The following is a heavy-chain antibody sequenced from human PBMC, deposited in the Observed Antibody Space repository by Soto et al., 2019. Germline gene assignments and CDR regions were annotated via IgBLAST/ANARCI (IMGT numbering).Heavy chain of an antibody. CDR3: ARDEXVYYDSSGYYYPYAFDI. J-gene: IGHJ3*02. D-gene: IGHD3-22*01. CDR1: GFTFSSYG. Sequence: GGSLRLSCAASGFTFSSYGMHWVRQAPGKGLEWVAVIWYDGSNKYYADSVKGRFTISRDNSKNTLYLQMNSLRAEDTAVYYCARDEXVYYDSSGYYYPYAFDIWGQGTMVTVSS. CDR2: IWYDGSNK. V-gene: IGHV3-33*01.